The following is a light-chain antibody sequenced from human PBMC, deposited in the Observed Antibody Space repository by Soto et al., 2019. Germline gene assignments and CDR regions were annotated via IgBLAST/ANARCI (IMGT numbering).Light chain of an antibody. J-gene: IGLJ1*01. CDR3: SSYTSSSTLYV. CDR2: DVA. CDR1: SIDVGGYNY. Sequence: QSVLTQPASVSGFPGQSIAISCTGASIDVGGYNYVSWYQQHPGKAPKLMIYDVASRPSGVSDRFSGSKSGNTASLTISGLQAEDEADYYCSSYTSSSTLYVFGTGTKVTVL. V-gene: IGLV2-14*03.